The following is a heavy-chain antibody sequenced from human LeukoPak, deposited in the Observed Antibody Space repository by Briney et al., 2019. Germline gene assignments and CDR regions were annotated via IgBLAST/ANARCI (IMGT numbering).Heavy chain of an antibody. Sequence: GGSLRLSCAASGFTFSSYGMHWVRQAPGKGLEWVAFIRYDGSNKYYADSVKGRFTISRDNSKNTLYLQMNSLRAEDTAVYYCAKDRIIYGGNWGLFDYWGQGTLVTVSS. J-gene: IGHJ4*02. D-gene: IGHD4-23*01. CDR1: GFTFSSYG. V-gene: IGHV3-30*02. CDR3: AKDRIIYGGNWGLFDY. CDR2: IRYDGSNK.